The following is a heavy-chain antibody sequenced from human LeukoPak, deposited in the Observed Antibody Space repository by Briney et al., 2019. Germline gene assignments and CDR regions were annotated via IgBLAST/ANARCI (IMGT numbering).Heavy chain of an antibody. CDR3: ARHPFSAPFDY. J-gene: IGHJ4*02. V-gene: IGHV4-59*08. Sequence: SETLSLTCTVSGGSMINYYWSWIRLTPGKGLEWIAYAYHTGHTHYNPSLKSRATISLDTSKNQVSLMVNSVTAADTAVYYCARHPFSAPFDYWGQGTLVTVSS. CDR1: GGSMINYY. CDR2: AYHTGHT. D-gene: IGHD6-19*01.